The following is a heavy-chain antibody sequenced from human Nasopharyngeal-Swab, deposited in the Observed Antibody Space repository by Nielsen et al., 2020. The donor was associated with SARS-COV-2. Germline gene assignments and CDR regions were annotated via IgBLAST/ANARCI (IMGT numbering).Heavy chain of an antibody. CDR1: GFTFSNYS. CDR3: ARAREKVGATNY. CDR2: ISSSSSYI. V-gene: IGHV3-21*04. Sequence: GASLKISCAASGFTFSNYSMNWVRQAPGKGLEWVSSISSSSSYIYYADYVKGRFTISRDNAKNSLYLQMNSLRAEDTAVYYCARAREKVGATNYWGQGTLVTVSS. D-gene: IGHD1-26*01. J-gene: IGHJ4*02.